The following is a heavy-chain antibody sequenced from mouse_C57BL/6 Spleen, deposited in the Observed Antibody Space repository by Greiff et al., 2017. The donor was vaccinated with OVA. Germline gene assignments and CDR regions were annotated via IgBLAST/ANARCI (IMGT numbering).Heavy chain of an antibody. J-gene: IGHJ1*03. Sequence: EVQRVESRGGLVKPGGSLKLSCAASGFTFSDYGMHWVRQAPEKGLEWVAYISSGSSTIYYADTVKGRFTISRDNAKNTLFLQMTSLRSEDTAMYYCARSSSYDWYFDVWGTGTTVTVSS. CDR2: ISSGSSTI. V-gene: IGHV5-17*01. CDR3: ARSSSYDWYFDV. D-gene: IGHD1-1*01. CDR1: GFTFSDYG.